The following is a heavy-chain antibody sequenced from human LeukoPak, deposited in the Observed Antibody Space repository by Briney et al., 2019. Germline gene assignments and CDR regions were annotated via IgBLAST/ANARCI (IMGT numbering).Heavy chain of an antibody. D-gene: IGHD6-6*01. CDR3: ARAEGGSSFEAFYY. V-gene: IGHV4-30-4*08. Sequence: PSQTLSLTCTVYGGSISSGDYYWSWIRQPPGKGLEWIVYIYYSGSTYYNPSLKSRVTISVHTSKNQFSLKLSSVTAADTAVYYCARAEGGSSFEAFYYWGQGTLVTVSS. J-gene: IGHJ4*02. CDR2: IYYSGST. CDR1: GGSISSGDYY.